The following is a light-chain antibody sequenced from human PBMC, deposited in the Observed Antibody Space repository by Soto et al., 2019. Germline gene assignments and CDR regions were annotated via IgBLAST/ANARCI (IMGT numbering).Light chain of an antibody. CDR2: GAS. CDR1: QSVSSN. V-gene: IGKV3-15*01. Sequence: EIVMTQSPATLSVSPGERVTLSCRASQSVSSNLAWYQQKPGQAPRLLMYGASTRATGIPARFSGSGSGTEFTLTISSLQSEAFAVYYCQQYDNWPLTFGGGTKVEIK. CDR3: QQYDNWPLT. J-gene: IGKJ4*01.